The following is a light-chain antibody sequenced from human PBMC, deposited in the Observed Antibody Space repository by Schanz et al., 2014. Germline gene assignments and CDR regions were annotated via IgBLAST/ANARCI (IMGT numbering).Light chain of an antibody. CDR1: QTVSSSY. J-gene: IGKJ4*01. V-gene: IGKV3-20*01. Sequence: ETVLTQSPGALSLSPGERATLSCRASQTVSSSYLAWYQQKPGQAPRLVISAASRRATGIPDRFSGSGSGTDFTLTISRLEPEDFAVYYCQQYGSSALTFGGGTRVEF. CDR2: AAS. CDR3: QQYGSSALT.